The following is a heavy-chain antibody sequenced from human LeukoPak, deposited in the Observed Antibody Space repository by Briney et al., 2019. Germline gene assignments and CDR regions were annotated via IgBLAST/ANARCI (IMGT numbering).Heavy chain of an antibody. D-gene: IGHD2-2*01. V-gene: IGHV3-7*01. CDR1: GFTLSTYW. Sequence: GGSLRLSCAASGFTLSTYWMHWVRQAPGKGLEWVANIKQDGTEKYYVDSVKGRFTISRDNAKNSLYLQMNSLRVEDTAVYYCAKDRHAPGRYCSSTSCFPFDSWGQGTLVTVSS. J-gene: IGHJ5*01. CDR3: AKDRHAPGRYCSSTSCFPFDS. CDR2: IKQDGTEK.